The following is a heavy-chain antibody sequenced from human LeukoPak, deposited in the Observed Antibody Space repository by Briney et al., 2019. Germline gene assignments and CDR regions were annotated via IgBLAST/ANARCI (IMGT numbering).Heavy chain of an antibody. V-gene: IGHV3-33*06. Sequence: GRSLRLSCAASGFTFSRYGMHWVRQAPGKGLEWVAVIWYDGSITYYADPVMGRFTISKDNSRNMLYLQMNSLRAEDTAVYYCAKADEMNMDYWGQGTLVTVS. D-gene: IGHD2/OR15-2a*01. CDR1: GFTFSRYG. J-gene: IGHJ4*02. CDR3: AKADEMNMDY. CDR2: IWYDGSIT.